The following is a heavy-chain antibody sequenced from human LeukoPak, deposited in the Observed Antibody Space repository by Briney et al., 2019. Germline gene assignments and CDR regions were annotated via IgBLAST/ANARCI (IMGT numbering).Heavy chain of an antibody. CDR2: ISSSASTI. CDR1: VFTFSSYE. CDR3: ARGPTLTF. J-gene: IGHJ4*02. Sequence: PGGSLRLSCAASVFTFSSYEMNWVRHAPGKGLEWGSYISSSASTIYYADSVKGRFTISRDNAKNTLYLQMNSLRAEDTGVSFCARGPTLTFWGQGTLVTVSS. V-gene: IGHV3-48*03.